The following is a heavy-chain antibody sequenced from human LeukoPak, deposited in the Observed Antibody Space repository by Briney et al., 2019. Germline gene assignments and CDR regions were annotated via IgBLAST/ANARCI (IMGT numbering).Heavy chain of an antibody. CDR3: AREGYCSSTSCPDYYMDV. D-gene: IGHD2-2*01. V-gene: IGHV3-30-3*01. CDR2: ISYDGSNK. Sequence: GGSLRLSCAASAFSFSSYSMHWVRQAPGRGLEWVAVISYDGSNKYYADSVKGRFTISRDNSKNTLYLQMNSLRAEDTAVYYCAREGYCSSTSCPDYYMDVWGKGTTVTVSS. CDR1: AFSFSSYS. J-gene: IGHJ6*03.